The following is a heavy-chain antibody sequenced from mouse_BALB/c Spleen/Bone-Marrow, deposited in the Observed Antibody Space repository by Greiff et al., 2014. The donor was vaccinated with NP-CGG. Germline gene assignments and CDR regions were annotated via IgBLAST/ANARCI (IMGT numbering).Heavy chain of an antibody. J-gene: IGHJ4*01. V-gene: IGHV1-14*01. CDR2: INPYNDGT. CDR1: GYTFTSYV. Sequence: VHLVESGPELVKPGASVKMSCKASGYTFTSYVMHWVKQKPGQGLEWIGYINPYNDGTKYNEKFKGKATLTSDKSSSTAYMELSSLTSEDSAVYYCARKVWYYAMDYWGQGTSVTVSS. D-gene: IGHD2-10*02. CDR3: ARKVWYYAMDY.